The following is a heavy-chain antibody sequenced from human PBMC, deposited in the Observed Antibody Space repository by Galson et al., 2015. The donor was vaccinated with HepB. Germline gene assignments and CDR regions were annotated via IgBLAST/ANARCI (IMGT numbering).Heavy chain of an antibody. V-gene: IGHV3-64D*06. CDR3: VKNFDSSGHYYEGIDY. J-gene: IGHJ4*02. Sequence: SLRLSCAASGFTLSTYAMHWVRQAPGKGLEYVSAINSNGDKTYKADSVKGRFTISRDNSKNTLYLQMSSLRAEDTAVYYCVKNFDSSGHYYEGIDYWGQGTLVTVSS. CDR2: INSNGDKT. CDR1: GFTLSTYA. D-gene: IGHD3-22*01.